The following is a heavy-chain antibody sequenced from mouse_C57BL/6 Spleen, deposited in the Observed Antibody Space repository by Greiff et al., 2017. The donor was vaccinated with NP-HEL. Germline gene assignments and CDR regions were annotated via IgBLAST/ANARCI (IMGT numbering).Heavy chain of an antibody. D-gene: IGHD1-1*01. CDR2: IDPSDSYT. CDR3: ARVYYGSWNY. CDR1: GYTFTSYW. J-gene: IGHJ2*01. V-gene: IGHV1-69*01. Sequence: QVQLQQPGAELVMPGASVKLSCKASGYTFTSYWMHWVKQRPGQGLEWIGEIDPSDSYTNYNQKFKGKSTLTVDKSSSTAYMQLSSLTSEDSAVYYCARVYYGSWNYWGQGTTLTVSS.